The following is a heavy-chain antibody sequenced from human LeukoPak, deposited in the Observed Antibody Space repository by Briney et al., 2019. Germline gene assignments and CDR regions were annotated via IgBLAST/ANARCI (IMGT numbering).Heavy chain of an antibody. CDR1: GESFSGYY. Sequence: SETLSLTCAVYGESFSGYYRSWIRQPPGKGLEWIGEINHSGSTNYNPSLKSRVTISVDTSKNQFSLKLSSVTAADTAVYYCARALKWFGELRPTYYYYYYMDVWGKGTTVTVSS. V-gene: IGHV4-34*01. D-gene: IGHD3-10*01. CDR2: INHSGST. CDR3: ARALKWFGELRPTYYYYYYMDV. J-gene: IGHJ6*03.